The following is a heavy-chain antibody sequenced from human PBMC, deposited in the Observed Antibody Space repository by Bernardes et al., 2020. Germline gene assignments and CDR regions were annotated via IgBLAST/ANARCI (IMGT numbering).Heavy chain of an antibody. J-gene: IGHJ6*02. Sequence: GGSLRLSCTASGFTFGDYAMSWFRQAPGKGLEWVGFIRSKAYGGTTEYAASVKGRFTISRDDSKSIAYLQMNSLKTEDTAVYYCTREGHDWLRFYAYYYGMDVWGQGTTVTVSS. D-gene: IGHD5-12*01. V-gene: IGHV3-49*03. CDR2: IRSKAYGGTT. CDR1: GFTFGDYA. CDR3: TREGHDWLRFYAYYYGMDV.